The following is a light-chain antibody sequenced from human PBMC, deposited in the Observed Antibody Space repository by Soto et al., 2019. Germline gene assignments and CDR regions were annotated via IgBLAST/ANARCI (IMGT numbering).Light chain of an antibody. CDR2: LGS. CDR1: RSLLHSNGYNY. V-gene: IGKV2-28*01. Sequence: DIVMTQSPLSLPVTPGEPASISCRSSRSLLHSNGYNYLDWYLQKPGQSPQLLIYLGSNRASGVHDTXSGSGSGTDSTLKISRVEAEDVGVYYCMQALQTPPTFGGGTKVEIK. J-gene: IGKJ4*01. CDR3: MQALQTPPT.